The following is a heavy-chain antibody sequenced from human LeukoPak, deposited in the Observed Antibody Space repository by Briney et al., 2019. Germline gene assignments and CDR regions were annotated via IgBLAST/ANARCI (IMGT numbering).Heavy chain of an antibody. J-gene: IGHJ3*02. CDR1: GGSFSSYY. D-gene: IGHD3-22*01. V-gene: IGHV4-59*06. CDR2: IYYSGST. Sequence: SETLSLTCAVYGGSFSSYYWSWIRQHPGKGLEWIGYIYYSGSTYYNPSLKSRVTISVDTSKNQFSLKLSSVTAADTAVYYCARFYDSSQDAFDIWGQGTMVTVSS. CDR3: ARFYDSSQDAFDI.